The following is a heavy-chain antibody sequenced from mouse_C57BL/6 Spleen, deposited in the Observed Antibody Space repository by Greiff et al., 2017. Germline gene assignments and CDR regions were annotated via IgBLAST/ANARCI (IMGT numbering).Heavy chain of an antibody. Sequence: VQLQQSGTELVKPGASVKLSCQASGYPFTSYWMHWVKQRPGQGLEWIGNINPNNGGTNYNEKFKSKATLTVDKSSSTAYMQLSSLTSTDSAVYYCARGCYGSSPAWFAYWGQGTLVTVSA. CDR2: INPNNGGT. J-gene: IGHJ3*01. D-gene: IGHD1-1*01. CDR1: GYPFTSYW. V-gene: IGHV1-53*01. CDR3: ARGCYGSSPAWFAY.